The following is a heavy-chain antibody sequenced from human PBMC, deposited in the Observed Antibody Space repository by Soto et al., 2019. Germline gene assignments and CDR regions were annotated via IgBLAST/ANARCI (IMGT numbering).Heavy chain of an antibody. J-gene: IGHJ4*02. CDR3: ARVGVWSSYYCFDS. V-gene: IGHV3-21*02. D-gene: IGHD3-3*01. CDR1: GFTFRNFN. Sequence: EVQLVESGGGLVKPGGTLRLSCAASGFTFRNFNMNWVRQAPGKGLEWVASISTSSSFIYYADSVKGRFTISRDSAQNSLYLQMNSLRVEDTAVYYCARVGVWSSYYCFDSWGQGTLVTVSS. CDR2: ISTSSSFI.